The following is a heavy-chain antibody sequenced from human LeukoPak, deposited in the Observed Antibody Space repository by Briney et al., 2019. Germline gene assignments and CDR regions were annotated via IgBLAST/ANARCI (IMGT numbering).Heavy chain of an antibody. Sequence: SVKVSCKASGDTFNSSGITWVRQAPGQGLEWMGRIIPIVDITNYARKFQGRVTITADKSTTTVSMELSSLRSEDTAVYYCARALSSELLNYWGQGTLVSVSS. J-gene: IGHJ4*02. CDR2: IIPIVDIT. V-gene: IGHV1-69*04. D-gene: IGHD1-7*01. CDR3: ARALSSELLNY. CDR1: GDTFNSSG.